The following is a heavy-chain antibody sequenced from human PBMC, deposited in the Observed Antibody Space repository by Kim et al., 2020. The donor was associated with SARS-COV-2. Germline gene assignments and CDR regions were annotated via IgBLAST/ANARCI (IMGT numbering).Heavy chain of an antibody. CDR3: ARVPLYSSSWQRHVSNFYYYGMDV. CDR1: GGSFSGYY. Sequence: SETLSLTCAVYGGSFSGYYWSWIRQPPGKGLEWIGEINHSGSTNYNPSLKSRVTISVDTSKNQFSLKLSSVTAADTAVYYCARVPLYSSSWQRHVSNFYYYGMDVWGQGTTVTVSS. J-gene: IGHJ6*02. CDR2: INHSGST. V-gene: IGHV4-34*01. D-gene: IGHD6-13*01.